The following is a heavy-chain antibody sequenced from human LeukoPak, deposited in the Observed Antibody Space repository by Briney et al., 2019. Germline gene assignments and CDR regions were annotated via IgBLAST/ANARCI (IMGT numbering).Heavy chain of an antibody. Sequence: GESLKISCKGSGYIITSYWIGWVRQMPGKGLEWMGIIYPGDSDTRYSPSFQGQVTISADKSISTAYLQWSSLKPSDTAMYYCARLYDSSGYQFDYWGQGTLVTVSS. CDR1: GYIITSYW. V-gene: IGHV5-51*01. CDR2: IYPGDSDT. CDR3: ARLYDSSGYQFDY. J-gene: IGHJ4*02. D-gene: IGHD3-22*01.